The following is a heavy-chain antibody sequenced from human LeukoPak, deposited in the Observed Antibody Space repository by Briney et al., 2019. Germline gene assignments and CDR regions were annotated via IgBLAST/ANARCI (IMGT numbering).Heavy chain of an antibody. V-gene: IGHV4-31*03. CDR2: IYYSGST. CDR1: GGSISSGGYY. CDR3: ARDLMADQLPPGWFDP. Sequence: SETLSLTCTVSGGSISSGGYYWSWIRQHPGKGLEWIGYIYYSGSTYYNPSLKSRVTISVDTSKNQFSLKLSSVTAADTAVYYCARDLMADQLPPGWFDPWGQGTLVTVSS. J-gene: IGHJ5*02. D-gene: IGHD2-2*01.